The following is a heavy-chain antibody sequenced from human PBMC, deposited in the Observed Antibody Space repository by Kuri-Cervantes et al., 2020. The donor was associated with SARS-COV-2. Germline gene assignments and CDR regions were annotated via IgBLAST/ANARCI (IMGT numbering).Heavy chain of an antibody. CDR3: ARDGDSSGWYAGAFDI. CDR2: TFHYGTP. CDR1: GGSISSSSYY. D-gene: IGHD6-19*01. J-gene: IGHJ3*02. V-gene: IGHV4-39*02. Sequence: SETLSLTCTVSGGSISSSSYYWGWIRQPPGKGLEWIGHTFHYGTPFYNPSLKSRLTISVDIYINSFSLEVRSVTATDTAVYYCARDGDSSGWYAGAFDIWGQGTMVTVSS.